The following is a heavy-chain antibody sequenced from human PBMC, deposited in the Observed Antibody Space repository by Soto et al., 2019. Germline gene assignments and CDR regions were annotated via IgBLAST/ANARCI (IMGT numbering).Heavy chain of an antibody. Sequence: QLHLVQSGAEVRKPGASVNVSCKTSGYIFTNYGVSWVRQAPGEGLEVVGWISGYNGYPKYGHRFQGRVTLSTETSTTTCYMELRNLRSDDTAVYYCAGGSSGALYDYWGQGTLLTVSS. J-gene: IGHJ4*02. CDR1: GYIFTNYG. CDR3: AGGSSGALYDY. CDR2: ISGYNGYP. V-gene: IGHV1-18*04.